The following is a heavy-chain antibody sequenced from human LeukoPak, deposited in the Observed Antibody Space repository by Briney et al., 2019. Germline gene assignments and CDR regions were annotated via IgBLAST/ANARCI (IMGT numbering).Heavy chain of an antibody. CDR2: IYYTGST. J-gene: IGHJ5*02. Sequence: ASETLSLTCTVSGGSISSYYWSWIRQPPGKGLEWIGYIYYTGSTNYNPSLKSRVTISLDTSKNQFSLKLSSMTAADTAVYYCARHLRGKGWFDPWGQGTLVTVSS. V-gene: IGHV4-59*08. CDR3: ARHLRGKGWFDP. CDR1: GGSISSYY.